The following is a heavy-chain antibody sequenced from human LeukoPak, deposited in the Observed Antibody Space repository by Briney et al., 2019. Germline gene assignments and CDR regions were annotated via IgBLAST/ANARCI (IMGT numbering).Heavy chain of an antibody. CDR1: GLTFSSYG. CDR3: ARDLRLWFGESRGGGIDY. Sequence: GGSLRLSCAASGLTFSSYGMHWVRQAPGKGLEWVANIKQDGSEKYYVDSVKGRFTISRDNAKNSLYLQMNSLRAEDTAVYYCARDLRLWFGESRGGGIDYWGQGTLVTVSS. D-gene: IGHD3-10*01. J-gene: IGHJ4*02. V-gene: IGHV3-7*01. CDR2: IKQDGSEK.